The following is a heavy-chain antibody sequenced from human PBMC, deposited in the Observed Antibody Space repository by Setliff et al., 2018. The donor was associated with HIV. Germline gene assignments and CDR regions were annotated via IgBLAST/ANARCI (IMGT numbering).Heavy chain of an antibody. Sequence: GGSLRLSCAASGFTFSNYAMTWVRQAPGKGLEWVANIKQDGSENYFVDSVKGRFTISRDNAKNSLYLQMNSLRVEDTAVYYCARPFDQWGQGALVTVSS. CDR1: GFTFSNYA. J-gene: IGHJ4*02. CDR2: IKQDGSEN. V-gene: IGHV3-7*01. CDR3: ARPFDQ.